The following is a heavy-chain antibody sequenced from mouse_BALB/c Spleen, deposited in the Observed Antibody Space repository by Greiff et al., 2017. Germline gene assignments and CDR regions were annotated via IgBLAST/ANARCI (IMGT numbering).Heavy chain of an antibody. J-gene: IGHJ3*01. CDR3: ARGGRYDVFAY. Sequence: DVMLVESGGGLVKPGGSLKLSCAASGFTFSDYYMYWVRQTPEKRLEWVATISDGGSYTYYPDSVKGRFTISRDNAKNNLYLQMSSLKSEDTAMYYCARGGRYDVFAYWGQGTLSLSLQ. V-gene: IGHV5-4*02. CDR1: GFTFSDYY. CDR2: ISDGGSYT. D-gene: IGHD2-14*01.